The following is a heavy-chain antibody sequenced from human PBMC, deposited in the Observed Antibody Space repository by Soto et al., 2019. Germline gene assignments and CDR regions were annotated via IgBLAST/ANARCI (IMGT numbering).Heavy chain of an antibody. CDR3: ARDRVVAGIGEINY. CDR1: GYTFTSYG. D-gene: IGHD6-19*01. V-gene: IGHV1-18*01. Sequence: GASVKVSCKASGYTFTSYGISWVRQAPGQGLEWMGWISAYNGNTNYAQKLQGRVTMTTDTSTSTAYMELRSLRPEDTAVYYCARDRVVAGIGEINYWGQGTLVTVSS. CDR2: ISAYNGNT. J-gene: IGHJ4*02.